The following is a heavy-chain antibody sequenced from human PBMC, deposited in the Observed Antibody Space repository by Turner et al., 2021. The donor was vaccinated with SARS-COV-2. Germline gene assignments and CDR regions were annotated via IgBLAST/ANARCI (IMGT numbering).Heavy chain of an antibody. V-gene: IGHV4-39*01. CDR3: ATTPWLRGHFDY. CDR2: IYYSGGT. D-gene: IGHD5-12*01. Sequence: QLQLQESGPGLVKPSETLSLTCTVSGASISSSSYYWVGIRQPPGKGLEWIGSIYYSGGTYYNPALKSRVNISGDKSKNQFSLKLSSVTAADTAVYYCATTPWLRGHFDYWGQGTLVTVSS. J-gene: IGHJ4*02. CDR1: GASISSSSYY.